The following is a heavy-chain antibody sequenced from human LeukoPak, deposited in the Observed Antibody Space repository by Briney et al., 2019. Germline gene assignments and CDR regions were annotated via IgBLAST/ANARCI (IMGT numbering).Heavy chain of an antibody. CDR3: ARYVPHNWFGT. CDR1: GITFGNNW. D-gene: IGHD3-10*02. Sequence: GGSLRLSCAASGITFGNNWMHWVRHGPGKGLVWISRINSDGGGAIYADSVKGRFTVSRDNAKNTLYLQMNSLRAEYTAVYYCARYVPHNWFGTWGQGTQVTVSS. CDR2: INSDGGGA. V-gene: IGHV3-74*01. J-gene: IGHJ5*02.